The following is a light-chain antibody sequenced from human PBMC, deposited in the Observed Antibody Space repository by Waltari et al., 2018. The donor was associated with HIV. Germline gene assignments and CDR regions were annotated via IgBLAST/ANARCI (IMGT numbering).Light chain of an antibody. J-gene: IGLJ3*02. CDR1: SLRHYY. CDR3: SSRDRSGNSWV. CDR2: GNN. V-gene: IGLV3-19*01. Sequence: SSELTQDPPMSVALGQTVRITCQGDSLRHYYASWYQQRPGQAPLLLFSGNNSRPSGISDRFSGSNSGNTASLTIIGAQAGDEADYFCSSRDRSGNSWVFGGGTTLTVL.